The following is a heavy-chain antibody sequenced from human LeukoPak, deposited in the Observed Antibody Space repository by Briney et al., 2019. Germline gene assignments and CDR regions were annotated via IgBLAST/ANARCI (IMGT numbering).Heavy chain of an antibody. J-gene: IGHJ3*02. V-gene: IGHV3-9*03. CDR1: GFTFDDYA. D-gene: IGHD1-26*01. CDR2: ISWNSGSI. CDR3: TIGSGTCRGAFDI. Sequence: PGGSLRPSCAASGFTFDDYAMHWVRQAPGKGLEWVSGISWNSGSIGYADSVKGRFTISRDNAKNSLYLQMSSLRAEDMALYYCTIGSGTCRGAFDIWGQGTMVTVSS.